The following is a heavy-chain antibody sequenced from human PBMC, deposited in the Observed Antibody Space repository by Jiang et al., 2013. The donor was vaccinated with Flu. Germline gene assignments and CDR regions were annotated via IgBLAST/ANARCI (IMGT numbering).Heavy chain of an antibody. CDR1: GYSFTGYW. V-gene: IGHV5-51*01. CDR3: ARLTVVPATGPNWFDP. Sequence: GAEVKKPGESLKISCKGSGYSFTGYWIGWVRQMPGKGLEWMGIIYPGDSDTRYGPSFQGQVTISADKSVSTAYLQWSSLKASDTAMYYCARLTVVPATGPNWFDPWGQGTLVTVSS. J-gene: IGHJ5*02. CDR2: IYPGDSDT. D-gene: IGHD2-2*01.